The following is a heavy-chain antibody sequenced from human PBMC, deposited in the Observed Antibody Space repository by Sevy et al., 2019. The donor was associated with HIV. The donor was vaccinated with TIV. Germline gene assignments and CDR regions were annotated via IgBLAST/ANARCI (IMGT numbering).Heavy chain of an antibody. CDR2: ISAYNGNK. CDR1: GYTFTSYG. Sequence: ASVKVSCKASGYTFTSYGISWVRQAPGQGLEWMGWISAYNGNKNYAQKLQGRVTMTTDTSTSTAYMELRSLRSDDTAVYYCARSSGYDYYYYGMDVWGQGTTVTVSS. V-gene: IGHV1-18*01. J-gene: IGHJ6*02. D-gene: IGHD5-12*01. CDR3: ARSSGYDYYYYGMDV.